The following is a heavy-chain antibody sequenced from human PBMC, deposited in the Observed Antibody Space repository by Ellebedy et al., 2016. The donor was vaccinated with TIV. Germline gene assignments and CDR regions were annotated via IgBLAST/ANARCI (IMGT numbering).Heavy chain of an antibody. CDR2: IGPTSDYT. J-gene: IGHJ4*02. CDR1: GFTFRRDA. V-gene: IGHV3-23*01. D-gene: IGHD3-9*01. Sequence: GESLKISCAASGFTFRRDAMAWVRQAPGKGPEWVSAIGPTSDYTFYADSVKGRFTFSRDNSKNTLYLQMDSLRVEDTAVYYCAKELVSRSSLSFDYWGQGSRVTVAS. CDR3: AKELVSRSSLSFDY.